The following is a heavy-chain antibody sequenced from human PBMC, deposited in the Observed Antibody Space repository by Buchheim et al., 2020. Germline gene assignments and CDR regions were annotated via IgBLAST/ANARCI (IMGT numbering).Heavy chain of an antibody. CDR3: ATVPTMAPWTRPFFDF. J-gene: IGHJ4*02. D-gene: IGHD3/OR15-3a*01. V-gene: IGHV3-66*01. CDR1: GFTVNNRY. CDR2: LSAGGGT. Sequence: EVQLVESGGGLVQPGGSLRLSCVVSGFTVNNRYMSWVRQAPGKRLECVSVLSAGGGTYYGDPLSDRFTISRDISKHTLYLYMNSLKVEDTAMYYCATVPTMAPWTRPFFDFWGQGTL.